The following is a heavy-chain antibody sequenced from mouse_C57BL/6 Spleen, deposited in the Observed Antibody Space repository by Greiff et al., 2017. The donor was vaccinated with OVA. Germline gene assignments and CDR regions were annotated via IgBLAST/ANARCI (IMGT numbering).Heavy chain of an antibody. CDR3: ARTDYYYGSSQYYFDY. D-gene: IGHD1-1*01. Sequence: QVQLQQSGAELVKPGASVKISCKASGYAFSSYWMNWVKQRPGKGLEWIGQIYPGDGDTNYNGKFKGKATLTADKSSSTAYMQLSSLTSEDSAVYFGARTDYYYGSSQYYFDYWGQGTTLTVSS. V-gene: IGHV1-80*01. CDR2: IYPGDGDT. J-gene: IGHJ2*01. CDR1: GYAFSSYW.